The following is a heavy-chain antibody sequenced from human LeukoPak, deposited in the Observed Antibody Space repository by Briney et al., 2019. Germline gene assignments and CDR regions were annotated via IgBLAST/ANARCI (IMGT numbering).Heavy chain of an antibody. D-gene: IGHD3-10*02. Sequence: GGSLRLSCAASGFTFSSYAMSWVRQAPGKGLEWVSAISGSGGSTYYADSVKGRFTISRDNAKNSLYLQMNSLRAEDTAVYYCAELGITMIGGVWGQGTLVTVSS. CDR3: AELGITMIGGV. CDR1: GFTFSSYA. V-gene: IGHV3-23*01. J-gene: IGHJ4*02. CDR2: ISGSGGST.